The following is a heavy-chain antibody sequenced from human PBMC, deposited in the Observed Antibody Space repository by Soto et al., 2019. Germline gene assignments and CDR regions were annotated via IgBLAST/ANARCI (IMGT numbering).Heavy chain of an antibody. CDR2: IYSGGST. J-gene: IGHJ3*02. CDR1: GFIFSNYA. Sequence: SLRLSCVVSGFIFSNYAVSWVRQAPGKGLEWVSVIYSGGSTYYADSVKGRFTISRDNSKNTLYLQMNSLRAEDTAVYYCAKDLGKGYNAFDIWGQGTMVTVSS. CDR3: AKDLGKGYNAFDI. D-gene: IGHD1-1*01. V-gene: IGHV3-23*03.